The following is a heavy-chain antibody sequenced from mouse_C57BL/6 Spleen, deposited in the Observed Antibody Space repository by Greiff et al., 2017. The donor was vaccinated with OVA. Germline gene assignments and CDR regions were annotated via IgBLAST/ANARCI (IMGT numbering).Heavy chain of an antibody. CDR2: INPNNGGT. V-gene: IGHV1-22*01. CDR3: ARTLYPRGAMDY. D-gene: IGHD1-1*01. Sequence: VQLQQSGPELAKPGASVKMSCKASGYTFTDYNMHWVKQSHGKSLEWIGSINPNNGGTSYNQKFKGKATLTVNKSSSTAYMELRSLTSEDSAVYYCARTLYPRGAMDYWGQGTSVTVSS. J-gene: IGHJ4*01. CDR1: GYTFTDYN.